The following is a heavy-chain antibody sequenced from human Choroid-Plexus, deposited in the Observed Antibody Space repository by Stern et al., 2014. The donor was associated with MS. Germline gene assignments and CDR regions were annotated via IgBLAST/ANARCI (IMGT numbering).Heavy chain of an antibody. CDR1: GYIFTGYY. CDR2: IKPNTGGK. V-gene: IGHV1-2*02. J-gene: IGHJ6*02. CDR3: ARDQRGITIFGVVTDYYYLGMDV. Sequence: QMQLVQSGAEVKKPGASVKVSCKTSGYIFTGYYIHWVRQAPGQGLEWMAWIKPNTGGKKYAKKFQGRVTMGRDTSISTAYVELSSLTSDDTAVYYCARDQRGITIFGVVTDYYYLGMDVWGQGTTVTVSS. D-gene: IGHD3-3*01.